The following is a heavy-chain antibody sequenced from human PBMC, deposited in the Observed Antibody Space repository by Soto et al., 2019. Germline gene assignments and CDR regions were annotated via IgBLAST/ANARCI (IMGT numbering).Heavy chain of an antibody. D-gene: IGHD6-13*01. J-gene: IGHJ6*02. Sequence: LETLSLTCTVSGGSISSYYWSWIRQPPGKGLEWIGYIYYSGSTNYNPSLKSRVTISVDTSKNQFSLKLSSVTAADTAVYYCARGNGISSWYRHHYHYGMDVWGQGTTVTVSS. CDR2: IYYSGST. V-gene: IGHV4-59*01. CDR3: ARGNGISSWYRHHYHYGMDV. CDR1: GGSISSYY.